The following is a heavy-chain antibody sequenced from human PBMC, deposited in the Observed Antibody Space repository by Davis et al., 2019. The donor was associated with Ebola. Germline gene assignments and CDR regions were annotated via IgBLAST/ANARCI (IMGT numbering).Heavy chain of an antibody. V-gene: IGHV1-46*01. J-gene: IGHJ3*02. D-gene: IGHD2-15*01. CDR2: INPSGGRT. Sequence: AASVKVSCKASGYTFTTYYMHCVRQAPGQGLEWMGIINPSGGRTSYAQKFQGSVTMTRDTSTSTVYMGLTSLRSEDTAVYYCARMCSGGSCYNDAFDMWGQGTMVTVSS. CDR3: ARMCSGGSCYNDAFDM. CDR1: GYTFTTYY.